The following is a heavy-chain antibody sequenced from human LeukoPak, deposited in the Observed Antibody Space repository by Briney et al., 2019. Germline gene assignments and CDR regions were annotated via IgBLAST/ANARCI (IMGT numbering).Heavy chain of an antibody. V-gene: IGHV4-4*09. Sequence: SETLSLTCIVSGGSISSYYWSWIRQPPGKGLEWIGYIYTSGSTNYNPSLKSRVTISVDTSKNQFSLKLSSVTAADTAVYYCARHRYSSSWYVWGQGTLVTVSS. J-gene: IGHJ4*02. CDR2: IYTSGST. D-gene: IGHD6-13*01. CDR1: GGSISSYY. CDR3: ARHRYSSSWYV.